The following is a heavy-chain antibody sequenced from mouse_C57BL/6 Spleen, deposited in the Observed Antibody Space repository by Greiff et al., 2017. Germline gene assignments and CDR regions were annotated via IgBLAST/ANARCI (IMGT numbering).Heavy chain of an antibody. CDR1: GYTFTSYW. D-gene: IGHD2-5*01. Sequence: VQLQQPGAELVMPGASVKLSCKASGYTFTSYWMHWVKPRPGQGLEWIGEIDPSDSYTNYNQKFKGKSTLTVDKSSSTAYMQLSSLTSEDSAVYYCARNYSNYGKDYFDYWGQGTTLTVSS. V-gene: IGHV1-69*01. CDR3: ARNYSNYGKDYFDY. CDR2: IDPSDSYT. J-gene: IGHJ2*01.